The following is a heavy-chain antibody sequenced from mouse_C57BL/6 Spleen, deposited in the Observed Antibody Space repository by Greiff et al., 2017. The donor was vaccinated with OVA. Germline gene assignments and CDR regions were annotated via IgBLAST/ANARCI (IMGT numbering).Heavy chain of an antibody. V-gene: IGHV1-59*01. D-gene: IGHD1-1*01. Sequence: QVQLKQPGAELVRPGTSVKLSCKASGYTFTSYWMHWVKQRPGQGLEWIGVIDPSDSYTTYNQKFKGKATLTVDTSSSTAYMQLSSLTSEDSAVYYCAREYYGSSHWYVDVWGTGTTVTVSS. CDR3: AREYYGSSHWYVDV. CDR2: IDPSDSYT. CDR1: GYTFTSYW. J-gene: IGHJ1*03.